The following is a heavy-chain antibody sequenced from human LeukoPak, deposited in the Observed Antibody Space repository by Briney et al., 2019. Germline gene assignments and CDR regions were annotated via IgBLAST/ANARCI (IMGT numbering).Heavy chain of an antibody. J-gene: IGHJ3*02. D-gene: IGHD1-26*01. CDR2: ISSSSSYI. V-gene: IGHV3-21*01. Sequence: GGSLRLSSAASGFTFSSYSMNWVRQAPGKGLEWVSSISSSSSYIYYADSVKGRFTISRDNAKNSLYLQMNSLRAEDTAVYYCARAPRYGGSLHAFDIWSQGTMVTVSS. CDR1: GFTFSSYS. CDR3: ARAPRYGGSLHAFDI.